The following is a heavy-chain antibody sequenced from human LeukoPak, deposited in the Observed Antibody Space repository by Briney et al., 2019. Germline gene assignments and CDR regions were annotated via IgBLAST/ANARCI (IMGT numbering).Heavy chain of an antibody. D-gene: IGHD5-24*01. CDR1: GGSNSSGGYY. V-gene: IGHV4-31*03. J-gene: IGHJ4*02. Sequence: SETLSLTRTVSGGSNSSGGYYWRWIPQHPGKGVEWIGYIYYSGSTYYNPSRQSRVTISVDTSKNKFSLKLSSVTAADTAVYYCARVPPRWLHLDYWGQGTLVTVSS. CDR2: IYYSGST. CDR3: ARVPPRWLHLDY.